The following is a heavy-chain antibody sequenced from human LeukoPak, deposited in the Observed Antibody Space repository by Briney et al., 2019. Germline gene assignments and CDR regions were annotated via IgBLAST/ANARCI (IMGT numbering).Heavy chain of an antibody. V-gene: IGHV3-9*03. CDR2: ISWNSGSI. CDR3: AKAYGDDRSYYFDY. Sequence: GRSLRLSCAASGFTFDDYAMHWVRQAPGKGLEWVSGISWNSGSIGYADSVKGRFTISRDNAKNSLYLQMNSLRAEGMALYYCAKAYGDDRSYYFDYWGQGTLVTVSS. J-gene: IGHJ4*02. CDR1: GFTFDDYA. D-gene: IGHD4-17*01.